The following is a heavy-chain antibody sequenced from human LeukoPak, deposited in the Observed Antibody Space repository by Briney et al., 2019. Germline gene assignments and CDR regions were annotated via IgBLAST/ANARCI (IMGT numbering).Heavy chain of an antibody. D-gene: IGHD1-26*01. Sequence: ASVKVSCKASGYTFTGYYVHWVRQAPGQGLEWMGWINSNSGDTKYEQNFQGRVTMTRDTSISTVYMEMSSLTSDDTAVYYCARGGSDWGLYWGQGTLVTVSS. J-gene: IGHJ4*02. V-gene: IGHV1-2*02. CDR2: INSNSGDT. CDR1: GYTFTGYY. CDR3: ARGGSDWGLY.